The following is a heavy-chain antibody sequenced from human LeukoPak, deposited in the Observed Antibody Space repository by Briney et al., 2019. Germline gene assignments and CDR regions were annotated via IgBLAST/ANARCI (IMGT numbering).Heavy chain of an antibody. CDR1: GYTFTSYG. D-gene: IGHD4-23*01. J-gene: IGHJ4*02. CDR2: ISAYNGNT. V-gene: IGHV1-18*01. CDR3: ARVTPTYGGLDPFDY. Sequence: VASVKVSCKASGYTFTSYGISWVRQAPGQGLEWMGWISAYNGNTNYAQKLQGRVTMTTDTFTSTAYMELRGLRSDDTAVYYCARVTPTYGGLDPFDYWGQGTLVTVSS.